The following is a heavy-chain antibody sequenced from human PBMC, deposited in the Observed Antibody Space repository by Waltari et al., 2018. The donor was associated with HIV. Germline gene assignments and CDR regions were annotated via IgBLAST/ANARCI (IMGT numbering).Heavy chain of an antibody. Sequence: QMQLQESGPGLVKPSETLSLTCTVSGGSITSTSNYWGWIRPPPGMGLEWIGSIYHDGSTHYDSSLKSRVTISLDTSNNHFSLTLTSVTAADTAMYYCASSFTYVVWGAFDIWGHGTMVTVSS. V-gene: IGHV4-39*02. D-gene: IGHD2-15*01. CDR2: IYHDGST. CDR3: ASSFTYVVWGAFDI. CDR1: GGSITSTSNY. J-gene: IGHJ3*02.